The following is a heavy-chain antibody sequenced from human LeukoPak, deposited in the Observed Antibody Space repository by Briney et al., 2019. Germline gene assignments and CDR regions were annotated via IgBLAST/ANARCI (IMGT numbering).Heavy chain of an antibody. D-gene: IGHD3-10*01. Sequence: SETLSLTCTVSGGSISSSSYYWGWIRQPPGKGLEWIGSIYYSGSTYYNPSLKSRVTISVDTSKNQFSLKLSSVTAADTAVYYCARPMQWFGHFDPWGQGTLVTVSS. CDR2: IYYSGST. CDR3: ARPMQWFGHFDP. V-gene: IGHV4-39*01. CDR1: GGSISSSSYY. J-gene: IGHJ5*02.